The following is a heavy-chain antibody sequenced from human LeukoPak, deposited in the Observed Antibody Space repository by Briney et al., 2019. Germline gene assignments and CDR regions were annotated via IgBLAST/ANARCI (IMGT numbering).Heavy chain of an antibody. CDR2: ISSSSSSSI. J-gene: IGHJ4*02. CDR3: AQKGGADN. Sequence: GGSLRLSCAASGFTFSRFGMNWVRQAPGKGLEWVSYISSSSSSSIYYADSVKGRFTISRDNAKNSLYLQMNSLRDEDTAMYYCAQKGGADNWGQGTLVTVPS. D-gene: IGHD2-15*01. V-gene: IGHV3-48*02. CDR1: GFTFSRFG.